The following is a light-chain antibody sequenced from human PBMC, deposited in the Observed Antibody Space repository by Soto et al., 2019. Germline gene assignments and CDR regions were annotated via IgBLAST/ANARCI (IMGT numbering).Light chain of an antibody. CDR1: QTISSW. Sequence: DIQMTQSPSTLSASVRDRVTITCRASQTISSWLAWYQQKPGKARKFLIYKASTLKSGVPSRFSGSGSGTEFTLTISSLQPDDVATYYCHHYSSYSEAFGQGTKVDIK. CDR3: HHYSSYSEA. J-gene: IGKJ1*01. V-gene: IGKV1-5*03. CDR2: KAS.